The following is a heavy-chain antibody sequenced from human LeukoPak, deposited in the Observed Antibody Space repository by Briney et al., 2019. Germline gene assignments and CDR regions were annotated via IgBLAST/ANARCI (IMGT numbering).Heavy chain of an antibody. CDR1: GYTFTSYY. J-gene: IGHJ5*02. Sequence: GASVKVSCKASGYTFTSYYMHWVRQAPGQGLEWMGIINPSGGSTSYAQKFQGRVTMTRDTSTSTVYMELSSLRSEDTAVYYCAREDYYGSGTRTGFDPWGQGTLVTVSS. D-gene: IGHD3-10*01. CDR2: INPSGGST. CDR3: AREDYYGSGTRTGFDP. V-gene: IGHV1-46*01.